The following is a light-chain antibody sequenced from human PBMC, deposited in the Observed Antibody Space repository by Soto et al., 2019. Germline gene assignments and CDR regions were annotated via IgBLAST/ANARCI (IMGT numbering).Light chain of an antibody. CDR3: QQYNSYNT. J-gene: IGKJ2*01. CDR2: DAS. CDR1: QSISSW. V-gene: IGKV1-5*01. Sequence: DIQMTQSPSTLSASVGDRVTITCRASQSISSWLAWYQQKPGKAPKLLIYDASSLESGVPSRFSGSGSGTEFTLTISSLQPDDFATYYCQQYNSYNTCCHGTKLEIK.